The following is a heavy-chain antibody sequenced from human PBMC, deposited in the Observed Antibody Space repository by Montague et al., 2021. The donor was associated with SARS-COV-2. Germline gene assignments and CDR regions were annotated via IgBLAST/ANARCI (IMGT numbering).Heavy chain of an antibody. CDR1: GGSISSNNYY. Sequence: SQTLSLMCTVSGGSISSNNYYWDWIRQPPGKGLEWIGSIYDSGSTYYNPSLKSRVTISVDTSKNHFSLKLNSVTAADTAVYYCARRGRKLLPVATTIGGFDSWGQGTMVTVSS. CDR2: IYDSGST. J-gene: IGHJ3*02. CDR3: ARRGRKLLPVATTIGGFDS. V-gene: IGHV4-39*02. D-gene: IGHD5-12*01.